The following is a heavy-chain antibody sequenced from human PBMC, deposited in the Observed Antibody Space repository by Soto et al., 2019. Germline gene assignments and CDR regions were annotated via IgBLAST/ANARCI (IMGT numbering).Heavy chain of an antibody. V-gene: IGHV4-39*01. CDR2: IYYSGST. CDR1: GGSISSSSYY. J-gene: IGHJ3*02. D-gene: IGHD3-10*01. Sequence: SETLSLTCTVSGGSISSSSYYWGWIRQPPGKGLEWIGSIYYSGSTYYNPSLKSRVTISGNTSKNQFSLKLSSVTAADTAVYYCARRSGSYDAFDIWGQGTMVTVSS. CDR3: ARRSGSYDAFDI.